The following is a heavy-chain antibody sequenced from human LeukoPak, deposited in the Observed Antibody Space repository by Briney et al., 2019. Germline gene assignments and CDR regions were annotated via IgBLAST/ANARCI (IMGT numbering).Heavy chain of an antibody. CDR2: ISAYNGNT. CDR3: ARMILLLGDVLTVPPRGFDY. Sequence: ASVKVSCKASGYTFTTYGIIWVRQAPGQGLEWMGWISAYNGNTNYAQKLQGRVTMTTDTSTSTAYMELRSLRSDDTAVYYCARMILLLGDVLTVPPRGFDYWGQGTLVTVSS. D-gene: IGHD3-9*01. J-gene: IGHJ4*02. CDR1: GYTFTTYG. V-gene: IGHV1-18*01.